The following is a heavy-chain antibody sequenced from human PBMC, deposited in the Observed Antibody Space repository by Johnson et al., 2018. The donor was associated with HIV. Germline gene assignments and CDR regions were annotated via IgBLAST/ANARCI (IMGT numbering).Heavy chain of an antibody. J-gene: IGHJ3*02. CDR1: GFTVSSNY. D-gene: IGHD7-27*01. CDR3: ARGGEKGAFDI. CDR2: IRNKANSYTT. Sequence: VQLVESGGGLIQPGGSLRLSCAASGFTVSSNYMSWVRQAPGKGLEWVGRIRNKANSYTTEYAASVKGRVTILRDDSKNSLYLQMNSLKTEDTAVYYCARGGEKGAFDIWGQGTMVTVSS. V-gene: IGHV3-72*01.